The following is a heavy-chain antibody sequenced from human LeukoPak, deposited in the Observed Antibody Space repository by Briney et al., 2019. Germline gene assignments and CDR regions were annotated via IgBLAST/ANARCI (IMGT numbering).Heavy chain of an antibody. D-gene: IGHD5-12*01. V-gene: IGHV1-69*06. CDR1: GGTFSSYA. CDR2: FIPIFGTA. CDR3: ASRYSGYDYRATRGYYYYGMDV. Sequence: ASVKVSCKASGGTFSSYAISWVRQAPGQGLEWMGGFIPIFGTANYAQKFQGRVTITADKSTSTAYMELSSLRSEDTAVYYCASRYSGYDYRATRGYYYYGMDVWGKGTTVTVSS. J-gene: IGHJ6*04.